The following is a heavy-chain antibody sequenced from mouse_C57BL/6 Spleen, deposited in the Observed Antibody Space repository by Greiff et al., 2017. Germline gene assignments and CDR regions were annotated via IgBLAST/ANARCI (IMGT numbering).Heavy chain of an antibody. CDR1: GFTFTDYY. CDR3: ARWAGYFDV. Sequence: EVQLVESGGGLVQPGGSLSLSCAASGFTFTDYYMSWVRQPPGKALEWLGFIRNKANGYTTEYSASVKGRFTISRDNSQSILYLQMNALRAEDSATYYCARWAGYFDVWGTGTTVTVSS. J-gene: IGHJ1*03. CDR2: IRNKANGYTT. V-gene: IGHV7-3*01.